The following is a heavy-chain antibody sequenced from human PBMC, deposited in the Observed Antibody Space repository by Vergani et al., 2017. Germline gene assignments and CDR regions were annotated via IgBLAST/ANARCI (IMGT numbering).Heavy chain of an antibody. CDR1: GFTFNQYG. D-gene: IGHD1-14*01. CDR3: ARDLRLLYNRFDP. J-gene: IGHJ5*02. CDR2: TWHDGNNK. Sequence: QVQLVESGGGLVKPGGALRLSWAAPGFTFNQYGMHWVRQAPGKGLEWVAVTWHDGNNKQYADSVKGRFTISRDNSKSTMYLQMNSLRDEDTGVYYCARDLRLLYNRFDPLGQGTLVTVSS. V-gene: IGHV3-33*01.